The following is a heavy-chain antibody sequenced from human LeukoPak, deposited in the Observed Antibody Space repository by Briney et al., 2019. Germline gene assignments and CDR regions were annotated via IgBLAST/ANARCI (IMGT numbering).Heavy chain of an antibody. CDR2: IYYSGST. CDR3: ARGSGAFDY. CDR1: SVSINNNY. Sequence: SETLSLTCTVTSVSINNNYWNWIRQPPGKGLEWIGYIYYSGSTNCRPSLKSRVTMSLDTSKKQFSLKVTSVTAADTAVYYCARGSGAFDYWGQGTLVTVSS. J-gene: IGHJ4*02. V-gene: IGHV4-59*01.